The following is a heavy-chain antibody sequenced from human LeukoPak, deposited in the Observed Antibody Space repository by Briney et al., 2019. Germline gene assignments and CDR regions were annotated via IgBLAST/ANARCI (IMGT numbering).Heavy chain of an antibody. Sequence: GGSLRLSCAASGFTFSSYAMHWVRQAPGKGLEYVSAISSNGGSTYYADSVKGRFTISRDNSKNTLYLQMNSLRAEDTAVYYCAKDFVGYDYGDDWGSYYYYYMDVWGKGTTVTVSS. D-gene: IGHD4-17*01. V-gene: IGHV3-64*04. CDR2: ISSNGGST. J-gene: IGHJ6*03. CDR3: AKDFVGYDYGDDWGSYYYYYMDV. CDR1: GFTFSSYA.